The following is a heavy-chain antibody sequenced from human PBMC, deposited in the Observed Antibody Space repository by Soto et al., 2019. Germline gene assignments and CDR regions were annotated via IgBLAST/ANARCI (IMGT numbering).Heavy chain of an antibody. Sequence: QVQLVQSGAEVKKPGASVKVSCKASCHTFHSYGISWVRQAPGQGLEWMGTSSGYNDNTNYAQKLQGRVTMNTDTSKSTAYMELRSLRSDDTALYYCAREISSGWATWFDPWGQGTLVTVSS. CDR3: AREISSGWATWFDP. CDR1: CHTFHSYG. D-gene: IGHD6-19*01. CDR2: SSGYNDNT. J-gene: IGHJ5*02. V-gene: IGHV1-18*04.